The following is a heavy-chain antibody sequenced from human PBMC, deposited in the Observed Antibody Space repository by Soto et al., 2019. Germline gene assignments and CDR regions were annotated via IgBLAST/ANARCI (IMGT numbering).Heavy chain of an antibody. V-gene: IGHV3-30-3*01. CDR3: ARDKDPTYCDFWSGYPTPIYYYYYGMDV. J-gene: IGHJ6*02. CDR2: ISYDGSNK. CDR1: GFTFSSYA. Sequence: GGSLRLSCAASGFTFSSYAMHWVRQAPGKGLEWVAVISYDGSNKYYADSVKGRFTISRDNSKNTLYLQMNSLRAEDTAVYYCARDKDPTYCDFWSGYPTPIYYYYYGMDVWGQGTTVTVSS. D-gene: IGHD3-3*01.